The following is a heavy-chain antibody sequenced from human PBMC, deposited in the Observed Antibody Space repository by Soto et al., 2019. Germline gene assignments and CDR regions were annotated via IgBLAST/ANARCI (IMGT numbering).Heavy chain of an antibody. D-gene: IGHD6-6*01. CDR1: GGTFSSYA. J-gene: IGHJ4*02. V-gene: IGHV1-69*12. CDR2: IIPIFGTA. CDR3: EGADGSSPEPYYFDY. Sequence: QVQLVQSGAEVKKPGSSVKVSCKASGGTFSSYAISWVRQAPGQGLEWMGGIIPIFGTATYAQKFQGRVTITADESTSTAYRELGSLRSEDTAVYYCEGADGSSPEPYYFDYWGQGTLGTVFS.